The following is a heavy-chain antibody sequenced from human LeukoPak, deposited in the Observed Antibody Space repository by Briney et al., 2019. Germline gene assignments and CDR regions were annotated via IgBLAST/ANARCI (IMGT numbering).Heavy chain of an antibody. D-gene: IGHD3-10*01. V-gene: IGHV7-4-1*02. CDR3: ARGGRGYRHWWFDP. CDR1: GYTFTSYA. CDR2: INTNTGNP. J-gene: IGHJ5*02. Sequence: ASVKVSCKASGYTFTSYAMNWVRQAPGQGLEWMGWINTNTGNPTYAQGFTGRFVFSLDTSVSTAYLQISSLKAEDTAVYYYARGGRGYRHWWFDPWGQGTLVTVSS.